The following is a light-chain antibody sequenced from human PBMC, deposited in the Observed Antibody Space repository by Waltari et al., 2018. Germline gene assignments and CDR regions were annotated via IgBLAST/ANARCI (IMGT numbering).Light chain of an antibody. CDR1: QSLLSSSSNRNS. CDR2: WAS. J-gene: IGKJ1*01. Sequence: TQSPDSLAASLGERVTINCKSSQSLLSSSSNRNSLAWYQQKPGQSPKLVIYWASTREAGGPNRFTGAGSGTDFSLTISELQAEDVAVYYCQQYQSVPWTFGRGTKVEIK. V-gene: IGKV4-1*01. CDR3: QQYQSVPWT.